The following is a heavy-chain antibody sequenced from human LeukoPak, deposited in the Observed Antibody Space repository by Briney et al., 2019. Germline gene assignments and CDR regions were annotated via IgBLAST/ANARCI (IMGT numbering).Heavy chain of an antibody. Sequence: GGSLRLSCAASGFTFSSYEMNWVRQAPGKGLEWVSYISSSGSTIYYADSVKGRFTISRDNAKNSLYLQMNSLRAEDTAVYYCARDSLGGWEYTTDAFDIWSQGTMVTVSS. CDR3: ARDSLGGWEYTTDAFDI. D-gene: IGHD1-26*01. CDR1: GFTFSSYE. CDR2: ISSSGSTI. V-gene: IGHV3-48*03. J-gene: IGHJ3*02.